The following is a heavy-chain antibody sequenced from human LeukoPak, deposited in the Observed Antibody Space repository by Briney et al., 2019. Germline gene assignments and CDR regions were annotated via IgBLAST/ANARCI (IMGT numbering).Heavy chain of an antibody. CDR3: ARQISDYYYYYIDD. J-gene: IGHJ6*03. Sequence: PSETLSLTCTVSGGSISSSHYYWVWTRRTPGKGLEWTGTIYYSGTTYYNPSLESRATISEDTSKNQFSLTLRSVTDADTAVYYCARQISDYYYYYIDDWGKGTTVTVSS. D-gene: IGHD3-10*01. CDR2: IYYSGTT. CDR1: GGSISSSHYY. V-gene: IGHV4-39*01.